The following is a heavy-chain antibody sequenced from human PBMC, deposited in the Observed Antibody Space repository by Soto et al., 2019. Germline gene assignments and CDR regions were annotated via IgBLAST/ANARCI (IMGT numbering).Heavy chain of an antibody. CDR1: GYTYTSSD. CDR3: ARGEAAAGTPYYYYGMDV. V-gene: IGHV1-18*01. CDR2: ISVYNGKT. J-gene: IGHJ6*02. Sequence: ASVKVSCKASGYTYTSSDRRWVRQATEQGLEWMGWISVYNGKTNSAQKFQGRVTMTTDTSTSIAYMELRSLRSDDTAVYYCARGEAAAGTPYYYYGMDVWGQGTTVTVSS. D-gene: IGHD6-13*01.